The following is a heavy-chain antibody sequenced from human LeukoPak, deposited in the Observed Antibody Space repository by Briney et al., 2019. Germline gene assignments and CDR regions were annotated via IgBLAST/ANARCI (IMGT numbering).Heavy chain of an antibody. CDR3: ARHIRPGYSYGLFDY. V-gene: IGHV4-39*01. CDR2: IYYSGST. D-gene: IGHD5-18*01. J-gene: IGHJ4*02. Sequence: SETLSLTCTVSGGSISSSSYYWDWIRQPPGKGLEWIGSIYYSGSTYYNPSLKSRVTISVDTSKNQFSLKLSSVTAADTAVYYCARHIRPGYSYGLFDYWGQGTLVTVSS. CDR1: GGSISSSSYY.